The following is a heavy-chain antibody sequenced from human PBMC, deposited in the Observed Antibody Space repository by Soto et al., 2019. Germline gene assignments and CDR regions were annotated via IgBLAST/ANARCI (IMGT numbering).Heavy chain of an antibody. J-gene: IGHJ4*02. CDR2: INPDTGDS. V-gene: IGHV1-2*02. CDR3: ARVMYGDFSVQY. CDR1: GYTFTTFH. Sequence: QVHLVQSGAEVRKPGASVKVSCKASGYTFTTFHLHWVRLSTGQGLEWLGGINPDTGDSEYGQKFQGMVTLTRDTSMSPAYMELSSLTSDDTAIYFCARVMYGDFSVQYWCQGTPVTVSS. D-gene: IGHD4-17*01.